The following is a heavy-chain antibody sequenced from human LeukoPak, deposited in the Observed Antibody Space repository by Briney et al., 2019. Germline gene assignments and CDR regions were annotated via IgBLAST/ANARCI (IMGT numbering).Heavy chain of an antibody. J-gene: IGHJ4*02. CDR1: GFTFSSYA. CDR2: IISNGAIT. Sequence: GGSLRLSCSASGFTFSSYAMHWVRQAPGKGLEYVSAIISNGAITYYANSVKGRFNISRDNSKNTLYLQLGSLRAEDMAVYYRAGAGGSGSYAPPPPYYFDYWGQGTLVTVSS. D-gene: IGHD3-10*01. V-gene: IGHV3-64*01. CDR3: AGAGGSGSYAPPPPYYFDY.